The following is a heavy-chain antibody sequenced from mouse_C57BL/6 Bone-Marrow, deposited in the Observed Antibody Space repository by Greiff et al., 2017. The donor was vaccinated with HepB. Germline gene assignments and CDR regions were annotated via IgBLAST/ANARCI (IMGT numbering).Heavy chain of an antibody. CDR1: GFTFSDYY. CDR2: FSNGGGST. J-gene: IGHJ4*01. V-gene: IGHV5-12*01. D-gene: IGHD6-2*01. Sequence: EVTLVESGGGLVQPGGSLKLSCAASGFTFSDYYMYWVRQTPEKRLEWVASFSNGGGSTYYPDTVKGRFTIFRDNAKNTLYLQKGRLKSEDTAMYYCARRSPLYAMDYWGQGTSVTVSS. CDR3: ARRSPLYAMDY.